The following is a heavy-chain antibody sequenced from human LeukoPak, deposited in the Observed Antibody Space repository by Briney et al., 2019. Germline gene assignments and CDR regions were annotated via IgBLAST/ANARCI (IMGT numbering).Heavy chain of an antibody. CDR2: IKQDGSEK. V-gene: IGHV3-7*01. Sequence: GGSLRLSCAASGFTFSSYWMSWVRQAPGKGLEWVANIKQDGSEKYYVDSVKGRFTISRDNAKNSLYLQMNSLRAEDTAVYYCARKNYDFWSGYYNYWGQGTLVTVSS. CDR1: GFTFSSYW. CDR3: ARKNYDFWSGYYNY. D-gene: IGHD3-3*01. J-gene: IGHJ4*02.